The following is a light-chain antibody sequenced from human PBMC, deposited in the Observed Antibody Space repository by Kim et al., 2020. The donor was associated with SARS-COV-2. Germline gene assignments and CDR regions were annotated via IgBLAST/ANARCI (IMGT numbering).Light chain of an antibody. J-gene: IGKJ4*01. V-gene: IGKV3-15*01. CDR2: DAS. Sequence: SGSPGERATLSCRASQSISNNLAWYQHKPGQAPRLLIYDASTRATGIPARFSGSGSGTEFTLTISTLQSEDFAVYYCQKYNKWPLTFGGGTKVEI. CDR3: QKYNKWPLT. CDR1: QSISNN.